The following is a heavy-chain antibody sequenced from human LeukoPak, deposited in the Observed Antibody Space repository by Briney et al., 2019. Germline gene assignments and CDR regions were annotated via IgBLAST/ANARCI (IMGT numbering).Heavy chain of an antibody. CDR1: GFTFSSYA. Sequence: PGGSLRLSCAASGFTFSSYAMHWVRQAPGKGLEWVAVISYDGSNKYYADSVKGRFTISRDNSKNTLYLQMNSLRAEDTAVYYCARGLLLWFGESSHYFDYWGQGTLVTVSS. CDR2: ISYDGSNK. D-gene: IGHD3-10*01. CDR3: ARGLLLWFGESSHYFDY. J-gene: IGHJ4*02. V-gene: IGHV3-30-3*01.